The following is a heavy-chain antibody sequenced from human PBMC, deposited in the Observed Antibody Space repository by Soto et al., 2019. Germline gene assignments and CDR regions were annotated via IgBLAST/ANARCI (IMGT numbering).Heavy chain of an antibody. J-gene: IGHJ2*01. Sequence: QVQRVESGGGLVKPGGSLRLSCAAAGFTFSDYYMSWIRQAAGKGLEWVSYISSSSSYTNYEDSVKGRCTISRDNANTSLYLQMNSLRDEDTAVYHWARTRAAACGRRDVDLWGRGTRVTVSS. D-gene: IGHD2-2*01. CDR1: GFTFSDYY. V-gene: IGHV3-11*05. CDR2: ISSSSSYT. CDR3: ARTRAAACGRRDVDL.